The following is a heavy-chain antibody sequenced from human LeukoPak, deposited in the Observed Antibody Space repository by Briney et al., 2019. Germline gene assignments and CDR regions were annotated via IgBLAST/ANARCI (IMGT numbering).Heavy chain of an antibody. CDR2: IIPIFGTA. V-gene: IGHV1-69*01. CDR3: ARSPARGIVPAAIGFDP. J-gene: IGHJ5*02. Sequence: GSSVKVSCKASGGTFSSYAISWVRQAPGQGLEWMGGIIPIFGTANYAQKFQGRVTITADESTSTAYMELSSLRSEDTAVYYCARSPARGIVPAAIGFDPWGQGTLVTVSS. CDR1: GGTFSSYA. D-gene: IGHD2-2*01.